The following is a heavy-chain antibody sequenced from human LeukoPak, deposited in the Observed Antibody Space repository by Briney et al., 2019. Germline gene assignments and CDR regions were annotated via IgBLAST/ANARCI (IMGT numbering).Heavy chain of an antibody. J-gene: IGHJ4*02. D-gene: IGHD2-15*01. CDR1: GYTFTSYD. CDR2: MNPNSGNT. CDR3: ARGAPGSYCSGGSCPYFDY. V-gene: IGHV1-8*01. Sequence: ASVKVSCKASGYTFTSYDINWVRQATGQGLEWMGWMNPNSGNTGYALKFQGRVTMTRNTSISTAYMELSSLRSEDTAVYYCARGAPGSYCSGGSCPYFDYWGQGTLISVSS.